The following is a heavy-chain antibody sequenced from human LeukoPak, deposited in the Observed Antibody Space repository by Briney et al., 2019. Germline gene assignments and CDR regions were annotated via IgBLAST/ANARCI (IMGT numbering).Heavy chain of an antibody. V-gene: IGHV3-23*01. CDR2: ISGSGGST. Sequence: PGGSLRLSCAASGLTFSSYAMSWVRQAPGKGLEWVSAISGSGGSTYYADSVKGRFTISRDNSKNTLYLQMNSLRAEDTAVYYCAKDHGYYYDSSGYYGLFDYWGQGTLVTVSS. CDR3: AKDHGYYYDSSGYYGLFDY. CDR1: GLTFSSYA. J-gene: IGHJ4*02. D-gene: IGHD3-22*01.